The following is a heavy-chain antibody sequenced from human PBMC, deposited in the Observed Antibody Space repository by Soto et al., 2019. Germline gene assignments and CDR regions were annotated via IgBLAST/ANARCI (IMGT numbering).Heavy chain of an antibody. V-gene: IGHV3-73*01. D-gene: IGHD5-12*01. J-gene: IGHJ4*02. Sequence: GGSLRLSCAASGSTFSGSAMHWVRQAPGRGLEWIGRIRGKTNYYATGYAASVKGRFTISRDDSKNTAYLQMNSLKIEDTAIYYCSASAYDTFGDNWGQGTLVNVSS. CDR2: IRGKTNYYAT. CDR1: GSTFSGSA. CDR3: SASAYDTFGDN.